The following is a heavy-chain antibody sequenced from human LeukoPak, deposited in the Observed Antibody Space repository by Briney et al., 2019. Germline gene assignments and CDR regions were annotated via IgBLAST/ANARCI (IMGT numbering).Heavy chain of an antibody. CDR2: ISSSGSTI. J-gene: IGHJ4*02. CDR1: GFTFSSYA. CDR3: ARAFGGYFEYYFDY. D-gene: IGHD3-22*01. V-gene: IGHV3-48*03. Sequence: PGGSLRLSCAASGFTFSSYAMSWVRQAPGKGLEWVSYISSSGSTIYYADSVKGRFTISRDNAKNSLYLQMNSLRAGDTAVYYCARAFGGYFEYYFDYWGQGTLVTVSS.